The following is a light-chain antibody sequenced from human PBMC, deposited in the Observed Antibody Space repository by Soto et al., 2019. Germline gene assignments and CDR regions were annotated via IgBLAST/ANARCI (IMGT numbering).Light chain of an antibody. J-gene: IGKJ5*01. Sequence: DINMSQSPSSISASVGNRVTITCRAAESIRSHLTWYQQKPGRAPDLLIYAASTLQNGVPSRFTGSGSGTEFTLTITGLQLEDFATYYCQQDYSTLATFGQGTRLEIK. CDR3: QQDYSTLAT. CDR2: AAS. V-gene: IGKV1-39*01. CDR1: ESIRSH.